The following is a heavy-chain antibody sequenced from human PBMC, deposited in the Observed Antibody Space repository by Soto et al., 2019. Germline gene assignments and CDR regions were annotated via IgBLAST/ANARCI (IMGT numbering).Heavy chain of an antibody. CDR3: AKLTVASFDY. V-gene: IGHV4-34*01. CDR2: INHSGST. D-gene: IGHD4-17*01. J-gene: IGHJ4*02. Sequence: PSETLSLTCAVYGGSFSGYYWSWIRQPPGKGLEWIGEINHSGSTNYNPSLKSRVTISVDTSKNQFSLKLSSVTAADTAVYYCAKLTVASFDYWGQGTLVTV. CDR1: GGSFSGYY.